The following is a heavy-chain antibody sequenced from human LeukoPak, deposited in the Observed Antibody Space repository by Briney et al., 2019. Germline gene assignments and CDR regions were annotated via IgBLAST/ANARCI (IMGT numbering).Heavy chain of an antibody. CDR3: ARAGVGMATILGY. CDR2: ISSNGGST. V-gene: IGHV3-64*01. Sequence: GGSLSLSCAASGFTFSSYAMHWVRQAPGKGLEYVSAISSNGGSTYYANSVKGRFTITRDNSKNTLYLQMGSLRAEDMAVYYCARAGVGMATILGYWGQGTLVTVSS. D-gene: IGHD5-24*01. CDR1: GFTFSSYA. J-gene: IGHJ4*02.